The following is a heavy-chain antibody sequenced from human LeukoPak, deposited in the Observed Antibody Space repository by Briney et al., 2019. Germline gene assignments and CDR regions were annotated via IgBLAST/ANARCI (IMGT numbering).Heavy chain of an antibody. CDR2: ISDNEGTT. D-gene: IGHD5-18*01. CDR3: ARHDSFIPY. J-gene: IGHJ4*02. Sequence: PGGSLRLSCAASGFTFNYYAMSWVRQAPGKGLEWVSGISDNEGTTYYTDSAKGRFTISRDNTKNTVYLQMNNLRADDTAVYFCARHDSFIPYWGQGTLVTVSS. CDR1: GFTFNYYA. V-gene: IGHV3-23*01.